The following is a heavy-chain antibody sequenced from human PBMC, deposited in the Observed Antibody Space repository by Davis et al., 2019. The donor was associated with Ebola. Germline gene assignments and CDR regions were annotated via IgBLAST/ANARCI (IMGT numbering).Heavy chain of an antibody. Sequence: GGSLRLSCAASGFSFSGYPMNWVRQAPGKGLEWISHITGSGTGTYYADSVKGRFTISRDTGKNSLFLQMNSLRDEDTAMYYCARDPTRTYYDFWSGSSDYYYGMDVWGQGTTVTVSS. CDR1: GFSFSGYP. D-gene: IGHD3-3*01. CDR3: ARDPTRTYYDFWSGSSDYYYGMDV. CDR2: ITGSGTGT. V-gene: IGHV3-48*02. J-gene: IGHJ6*02.